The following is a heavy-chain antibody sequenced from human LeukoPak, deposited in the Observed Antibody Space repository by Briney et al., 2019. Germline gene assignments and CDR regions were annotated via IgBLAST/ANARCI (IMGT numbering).Heavy chain of an antibody. J-gene: IGHJ5*02. Sequence: SETLSLTCAVYGGSFSGYYWSWIRQPPGKGLEWIGEINHSGSTNYNPSLKSRVTISVDTSKNQFSLKLSSATAADTAVYYCASITVENWFDPWGQGTLVTVSS. V-gene: IGHV4-34*01. CDR2: INHSGST. D-gene: IGHD4-11*01. CDR1: GGSFSGYY. CDR3: ASITVENWFDP.